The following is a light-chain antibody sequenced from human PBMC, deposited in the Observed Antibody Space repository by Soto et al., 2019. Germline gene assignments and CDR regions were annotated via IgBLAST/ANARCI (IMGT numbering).Light chain of an antibody. CDR3: QQYGTSPPYT. CDR2: GTS. J-gene: IGKJ2*01. CDR1: QSVSSSN. V-gene: IGKV3-20*01. Sequence: EIVLTQSPVTLSLSPGERATLSCRASQSVSSSNLAWYQQKTGQAPRLLIYGTSSRANGIPERFSGSGSGEDFTLNISILEPEDFAVYYCQQYGTSPPYTFGQGTKLEIK.